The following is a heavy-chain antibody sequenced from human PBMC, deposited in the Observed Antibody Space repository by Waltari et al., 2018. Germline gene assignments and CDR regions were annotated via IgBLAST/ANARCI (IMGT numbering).Heavy chain of an antibody. Sequence: QLQLQESGPGLVKPSETLSLTCTVSGGSISSSSYYWAWLRQPPGKGLDGIGSIYYSGSTYYNPSLKSRVTISVDTSKNQFSLKLSSVTAADTAVYYCARGGGNGPRGWFDPWGQGTLVTVSS. J-gene: IGHJ5*02. CDR3: ARGGGNGPRGWFDP. D-gene: IGHD2-15*01. CDR1: GGSISSSSYY. V-gene: IGHV4-39*07. CDR2: IYYSGST.